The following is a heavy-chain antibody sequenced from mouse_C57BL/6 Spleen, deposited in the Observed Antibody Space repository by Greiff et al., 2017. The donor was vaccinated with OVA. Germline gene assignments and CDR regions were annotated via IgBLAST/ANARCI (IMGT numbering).Heavy chain of an antibody. V-gene: IGHV1-55*01. CDR1: GYTFTSYW. D-gene: IGHD2-4*01. J-gene: IGHJ4*01. CDR2: IYPGSGST. Sequence: VKLQQPGAELVKPGASVKMSCKASGYTFTSYWIPWVKQRPGQGLEWIGDIYPGSGSTNYNEKFKSKATLTVDTSSSTAYMQLSSLTSDDSAVYYCARSSYDYDDYAMDYWGQGTTVTVSS. CDR3: ARSSYDYDDYAMDY.